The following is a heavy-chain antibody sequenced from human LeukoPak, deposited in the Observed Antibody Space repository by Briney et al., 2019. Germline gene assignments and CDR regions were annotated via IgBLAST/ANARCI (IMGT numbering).Heavy chain of an antibody. V-gene: IGHV4-39*01. Sequence: SGALSLTCTVSGGSISSSSYYWGWIRQPPGKGLEWIGSIYYSGSTYYNPSLKSRVTISVDTSKNQFSLKLSSVTAADTAVYYCARGSSIAARFDYWGQGTLVTVS. CDR1: GGSISSSSYY. CDR3: ARGSSIAARFDY. J-gene: IGHJ4*02. D-gene: IGHD6-6*01. CDR2: IYYSGST.